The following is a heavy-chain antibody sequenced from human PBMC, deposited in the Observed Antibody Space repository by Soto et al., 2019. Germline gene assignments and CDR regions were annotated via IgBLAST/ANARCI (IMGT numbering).Heavy chain of an antibody. CDR1: GYSFTSYW. D-gene: IGHD3-10*01. Sequence: GESLKISCKGSGYSFTSYWIGWVRQMPGKGLEWMGIIYPGDSDTRYSPSFQGQVTISADKSISTAYLQWSSLKASDTAMYYCARLLGLHFDYGSGSYSPYYYYMDVWGKGTTVTVSS. CDR3: ARLLGLHFDYGSGSYSPYYYYMDV. J-gene: IGHJ6*03. CDR2: IYPGDSDT. V-gene: IGHV5-51*01.